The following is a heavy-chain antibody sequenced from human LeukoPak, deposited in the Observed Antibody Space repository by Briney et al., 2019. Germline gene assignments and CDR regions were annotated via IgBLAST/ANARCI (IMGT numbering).Heavy chain of an antibody. Sequence: GASVKVSCKASGYTFTGYYMHWGRQARAQGLEWMGCINPNSGGTNYAQKFQGRVTMSRDTSISTAYMELSRLRSDDTAVYYCARGTIFDYWGQGTLVTVSS. CDR3: ARGTIFDY. CDR2: INPNSGGT. V-gene: IGHV1-2*02. D-gene: IGHD1-1*01. CDR1: GYTFTGYY. J-gene: IGHJ4*02.